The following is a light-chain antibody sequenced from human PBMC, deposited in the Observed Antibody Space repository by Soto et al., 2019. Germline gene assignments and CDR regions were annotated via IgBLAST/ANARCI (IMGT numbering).Light chain of an antibody. J-gene: IGLJ3*02. CDR1: SGYSTYG. CDR2: LNSDGSH. V-gene: IGLV4-69*01. Sequence: QTVVTQSPSASASLGASVKLTCTLSSGYSTYGIAWHQQQPEKGPRFLMKLNSDGSHNKGDGIPDRFSGSSSGAERYLTISRLQLEDEADYYCQTWGTGIWVFGGGTKLTVL. CDR3: QTWGTGIWV.